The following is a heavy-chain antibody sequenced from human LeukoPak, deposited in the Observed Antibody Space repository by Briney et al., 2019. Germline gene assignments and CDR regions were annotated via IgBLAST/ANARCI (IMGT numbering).Heavy chain of an antibody. CDR3: ARDSYGDPQYWYFDL. V-gene: IGHV4-31*03. CDR1: GGSISSGGYY. CDR2: IYYSGSA. D-gene: IGHD4-17*01. J-gene: IGHJ2*01. Sequence: SETLSLTCTVSGGSISSGGYYWSWIRQHPGKGLEWIGYIYYSGSAYYNPSLKSRVTISVDTSKNQFSLKLSSVTAANTAVYYCARDSYGDPQYWYFDLWGRGTLVTVSS.